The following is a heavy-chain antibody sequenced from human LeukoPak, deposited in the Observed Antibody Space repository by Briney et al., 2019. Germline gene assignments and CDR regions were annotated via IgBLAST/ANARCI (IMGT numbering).Heavy chain of an antibody. D-gene: IGHD6-13*01. Sequence: WVRQAPGKGVEWVASMTRGGSYKQYADSVKGRFTIARDNEKNTLYLQMNSLRLEDTAVYFCVRGLHGRSWYGAHWGQGTLLSVSS. J-gene: IGHJ4*02. V-gene: IGHV3-30*17. CDR2: MTRGGSYK. CDR3: VRGLHGRSWYGAH.